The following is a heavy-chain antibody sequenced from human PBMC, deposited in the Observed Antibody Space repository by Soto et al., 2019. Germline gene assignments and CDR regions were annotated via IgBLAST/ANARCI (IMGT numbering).Heavy chain of an antibody. CDR3: ARGVTLVRGVIHTPYFDY. D-gene: IGHD3-10*01. CDR2: IYYCGST. CDR1: GGSISSGGYY. Sequence: QVQLQESGPGLVKPSQTLSLTCTVSGGSISSGGYYWSWIRQHPGKGLEWIGYIYYCGSTYYNTSLKSRVTITVDTSKNQFSLKLSSVTAADTAVYYCARGVTLVRGVIHTPYFDYWGQGALVTVSS. J-gene: IGHJ4*02. V-gene: IGHV4-31*03.